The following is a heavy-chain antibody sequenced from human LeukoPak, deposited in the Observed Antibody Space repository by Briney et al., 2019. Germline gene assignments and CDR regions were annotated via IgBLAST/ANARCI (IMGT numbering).Heavy chain of an antibody. J-gene: IGHJ6*02. CDR3: ARDRRVVVRVPAAYNPYYYYYYGMDV. Sequence: ASVEVSCKASGYTFTSYYMHWVRQAPGQGLEWMGIINPSGGSTSYAQKFQGRVTMTRDTSTSTVYMELSSLRSEDTAVYYCARDRRVVVRVPAAYNPYYYYYYGMDVWGQGTTVTVSS. CDR1: GYTFTSYY. V-gene: IGHV1-46*01. CDR2: INPSGGST. D-gene: IGHD2-2*01.